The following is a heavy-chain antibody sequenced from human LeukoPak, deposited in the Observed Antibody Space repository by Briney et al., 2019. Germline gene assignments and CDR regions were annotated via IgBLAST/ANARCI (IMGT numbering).Heavy chain of an antibody. CDR1: GYTFTSYG. D-gene: IGHD3-16*01. Sequence: GASVKVSCKASGYTFTSYGISWVRQATGQGLEWMGWMNPNSGNTGYAQKFQGRVTMTTDTSTSTAYMELRSLRSDDTAVYYCAREEGESLSGDYWGQGTLVTVSS. CDR2: MNPNSGNT. CDR3: AREEGESLSGDY. V-gene: IGHV1-18*01. J-gene: IGHJ4*02.